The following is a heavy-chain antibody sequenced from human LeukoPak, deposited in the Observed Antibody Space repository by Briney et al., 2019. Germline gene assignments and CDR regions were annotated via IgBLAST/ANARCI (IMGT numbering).Heavy chain of an antibody. V-gene: IGHV4-39*07. CDR3: ASPGAAAARAFDI. CDR1: GGSISSSSYY. J-gene: IGHJ3*02. D-gene: IGHD6-25*01. Sequence: PSETLPLTCTVSGGSISSSSYYWGWIRQPPGKGLEWIGSIYYSGSTYYNPSLKSRVTISVDTSKNQFSLKLSSVTAADTAVYYCASPGAAAARAFDIWGQGTMVTVSS. CDR2: IYYSGST.